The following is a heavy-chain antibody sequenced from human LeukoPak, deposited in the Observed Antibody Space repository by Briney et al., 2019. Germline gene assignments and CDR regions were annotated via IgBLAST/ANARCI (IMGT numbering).Heavy chain of an antibody. D-gene: IGHD3-3*01. CDR3: AIHSCKYDFWSGYPLDY. CDR1: RGTFSSYA. CDR2: IIPIFGTA. J-gene: IGHJ4*02. Sequence: SVKVSCKASRGTFSSYANSWVRPAPGQGLEWMGRIIPIFGTANYAQKFQGRVTITTDESTSKAYMELISLRSEDTAVDYCAIHSCKYDFWSGYPLDYWGQGTLVTVSS. V-gene: IGHV1-69*05.